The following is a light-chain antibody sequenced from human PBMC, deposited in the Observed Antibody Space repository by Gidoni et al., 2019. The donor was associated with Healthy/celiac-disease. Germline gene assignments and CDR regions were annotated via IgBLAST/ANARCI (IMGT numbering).Light chain of an antibody. CDR1: QSISSY. CDR3: QQSYSTPRET. V-gene: IGKV1-39*01. J-gene: IGKJ1*01. CDR2: AAS. Sequence: DIQMTQSPSSLSASLGDRVTITCRASQSISSYLNWYQQKPGKAPKLLIYAASSLQSGVPSRCSGSGSWTDFTLTISSLQPEDFATYYCQQSYSTPRETFGQGTKVEIK.